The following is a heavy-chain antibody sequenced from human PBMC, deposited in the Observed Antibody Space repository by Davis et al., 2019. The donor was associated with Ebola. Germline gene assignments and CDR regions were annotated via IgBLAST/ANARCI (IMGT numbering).Heavy chain of an antibody. CDR3: ARDTMIAFDY. D-gene: IGHD3-22*01. Sequence: GESLKISCAASGFTFSSYSMNWVRQAPGKGLEWVSVIYSGGSTYYADSVKGRFTISGDNSKNTLYLQMNSLRAEDTAVYYCARDTMIAFDYWGQGTLVTVSS. J-gene: IGHJ4*02. CDR1: GFTFSSYS. V-gene: IGHV3-53*01. CDR2: IYSGGST.